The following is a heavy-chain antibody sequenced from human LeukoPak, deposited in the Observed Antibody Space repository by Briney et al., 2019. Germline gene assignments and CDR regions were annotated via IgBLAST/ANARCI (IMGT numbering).Heavy chain of an antibody. V-gene: IGHV3-7*01. CDR2: IKQDGSEK. J-gene: IGHJ4*02. CDR1: GFTFSSYW. Sequence: GGSLRLSCAASGFTFSSYWMSWVRQAPGKGLEWVANIKQDGSEKYYVDSVKGRFTISRDNAKNSLYLQMNSLRAEDTAVYYCARGGSYIVVVPANDYWGQGTLVTVSS. CDR3: ARGGSYIVVVPANDY. D-gene: IGHD2-2*01.